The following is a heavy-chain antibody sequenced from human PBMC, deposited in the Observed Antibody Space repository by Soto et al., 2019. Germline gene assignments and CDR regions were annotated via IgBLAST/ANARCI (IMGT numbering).Heavy chain of an antibody. V-gene: IGHV3-23*01. CDR2: ISGSGGST. CDR1: GFTFSSYA. J-gene: IGHJ6*02. Sequence: PXGSLRLSCAASGFTFSSYAMSWVRQAPGKGLEWVSAISGSGGSTYYADSVKGRFTISRDNAKNTLYLQMNSLRAEDTAVYYCARDIMAAPSLYYSYGMDVWGQGTTVTVSS. D-gene: IGHD2-8*01. CDR3: ARDIMAAPSLYYSYGMDV.